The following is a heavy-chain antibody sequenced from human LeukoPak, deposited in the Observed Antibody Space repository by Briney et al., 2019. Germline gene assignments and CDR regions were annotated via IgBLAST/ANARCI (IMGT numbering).Heavy chain of an antibody. V-gene: IGHV3-11*06. CDR3: ARNGVASSYDI. D-gene: IGHD2-2*01. J-gene: IGHJ3*02. CDR2: ISTTSSFT. CDR1: GFTFSDYY. Sequence: KPGGSLRLSCAASGFTFSDYYMSWIRQAPGKGLEWVSYISTTSSFTNYADSVKGRFTISRDNPKNTLYLQMNSPRAEDTAVYYCARNGVASSYDIWGQGTMVTVSS.